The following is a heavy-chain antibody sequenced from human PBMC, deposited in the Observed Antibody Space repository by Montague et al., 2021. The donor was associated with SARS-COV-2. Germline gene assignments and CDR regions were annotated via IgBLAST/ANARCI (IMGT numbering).Heavy chain of an antibody. D-gene: IGHD1-1*01. CDR2: INHGGST. CDR3: ASGAPGY. Sequence: SETLSLTCAVYGGSFSDYHWSWIRQSPGAGLELIWQINHGGSTKYNPSLKSRITMSIDTSKTKFSLKLTSVAAADTAVYYCASGAPGYWGQGTLVTVSS. V-gene: IGHV4-34*01. J-gene: IGHJ4*02. CDR1: GGSFSDYH.